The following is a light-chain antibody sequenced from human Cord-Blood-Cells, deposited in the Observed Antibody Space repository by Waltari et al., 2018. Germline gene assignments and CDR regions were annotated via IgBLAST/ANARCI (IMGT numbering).Light chain of an antibody. CDR2: DVS. CDR1: SSDVVGYNY. CDR3: CSYAGSYTWV. V-gene: IGLV2-11*01. J-gene: IGLJ3*02. Sequence: QSALTQPRSVSGSPGQSVTISCTGTSSDVVGYNYVSWYQQHPGKAPKLMIYDVSKRPSGVPDRCSGSKSGNTASLTISGLQAEDEADYYCCSYAGSYTWVFGGGTKLTVL.